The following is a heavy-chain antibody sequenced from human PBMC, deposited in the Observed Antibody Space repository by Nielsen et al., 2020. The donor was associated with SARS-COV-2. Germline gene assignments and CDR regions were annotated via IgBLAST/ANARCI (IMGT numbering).Heavy chain of an antibody. V-gene: IGHV4-34*01. CDR2: INHSGST. Sequence: SETLSLTCAVYSGSFSGYYWSWIRQPPGKGLEWIGEINHSGSTNYNPSLKSRVTISVDTSKNQFSLKLSSVTAADTAVYYCARWVSAFDIWGQGTMVTVSS. CDR1: SGSFSGYY. J-gene: IGHJ3*02. CDR3: ARWVSAFDI.